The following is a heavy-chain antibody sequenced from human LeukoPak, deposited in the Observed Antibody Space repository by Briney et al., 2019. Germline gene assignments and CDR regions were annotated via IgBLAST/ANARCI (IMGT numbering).Heavy chain of an antibody. D-gene: IGHD4-11*01. CDR1: GYTFTGYY. V-gene: IGHV1-2*02. CDR2: INPNSGGT. Sequence: ASVKVSCKASGYTFTGYYMHWVRQAPGQGLEWMGWINPNSGGTNYAQKFQGRVTMTRNTSISTAYMELSSLRSEDTAVYYCARVNTVTENYYYYAMDVWGQGTTVTASS. J-gene: IGHJ6*02. CDR3: ARVNTVTENYYYYAMDV.